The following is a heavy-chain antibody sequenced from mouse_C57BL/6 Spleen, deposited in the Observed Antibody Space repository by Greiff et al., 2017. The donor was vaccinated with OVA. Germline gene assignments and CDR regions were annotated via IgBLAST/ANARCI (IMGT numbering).Heavy chain of an antibody. J-gene: IGHJ1*03. CDR3: ARYDYDWYFDV. V-gene: IGHV1-81*01. CDR2: IYPRSGNT. D-gene: IGHD2-4*01. CDR1: GYTFTSYG. Sequence: VQLQESGAELARPGASVKLSCKASGYTFTSYGISWVKQRTGQGLEWIGEIYPRSGNTYYNEKFKGKATLTADKSSSTAYMELRSLTSEDSAVYFCARYDYDWYFDVWGTGTTVTVSS.